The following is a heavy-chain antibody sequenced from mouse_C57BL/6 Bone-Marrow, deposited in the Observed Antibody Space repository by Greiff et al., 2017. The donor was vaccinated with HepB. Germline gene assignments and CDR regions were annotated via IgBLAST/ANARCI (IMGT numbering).Heavy chain of an antibody. CDR2: ISSGGDYI. Sequence: EVKVEESGEGLVKPGGSLKLSCAASGFTFSSYAMSWVRQTPEKRLEWVAYISSGGDYIYYADTVKGRFTISRDNARNTLYLQMSSLKSEDTAMYYCTRDPDYFGAYWGQGTLVTVSA. CDR1: GFTFSSYA. J-gene: IGHJ3*01. CDR3: TRDPDYFGAY. V-gene: IGHV5-9-1*02. D-gene: IGHD2-1*01.